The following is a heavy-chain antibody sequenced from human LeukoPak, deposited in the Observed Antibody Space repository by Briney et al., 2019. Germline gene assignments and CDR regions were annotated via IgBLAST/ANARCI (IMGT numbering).Heavy chain of an antibody. CDR2: ISSSGSTI. CDR1: GFSFSDSE. D-gene: IGHD3-22*01. V-gene: IGHV3-48*03. Sequence: GGSLRLSCAASGFSFSDSEMNWVRQAPGKGLEWISHISSSGSTIYYADSVKGRFTISRDNAKNSLYLQMNSLRAEDTAVYYCARAFYDSSYSDYWGQGTLVTVSS. J-gene: IGHJ4*02. CDR3: ARAFYDSSYSDY.